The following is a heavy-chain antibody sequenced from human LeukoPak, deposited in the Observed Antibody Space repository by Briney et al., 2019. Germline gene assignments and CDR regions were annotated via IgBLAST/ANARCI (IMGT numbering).Heavy chain of an antibody. CDR1: GGSISSYY. D-gene: IGHD2-21*02. Sequence: KPSETLSLTRTVSGGSISSYYWSWIRQPPGKGLEWIGYIYYSGSTNYNPSLKSRVTISVDTSKNQFSLKLSSVTAADTAVYYCARVRDPGDRIDYWGQGTLVTVSS. J-gene: IGHJ4*02. CDR3: ARVRDPGDRIDY. CDR2: IYYSGST. V-gene: IGHV4-59*01.